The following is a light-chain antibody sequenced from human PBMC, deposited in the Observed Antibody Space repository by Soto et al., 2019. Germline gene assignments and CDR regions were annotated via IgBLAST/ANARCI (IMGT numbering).Light chain of an antibody. CDR3: QQYYSTPHT. CDR2: WAS. J-gene: IGKJ2*01. Sequence: DIVMTQSPDSLAVSLGEGATINCKSSQSVLYSPNIKNTLAWYQQKPGQPPKLLIYWASTRESGVPDRFSGSGSGTDFTLTISSLQAEDVAVYYCQQYYSTPHTFGQGTKLEIK. V-gene: IGKV4-1*01. CDR1: QSVLYSPNIKNT.